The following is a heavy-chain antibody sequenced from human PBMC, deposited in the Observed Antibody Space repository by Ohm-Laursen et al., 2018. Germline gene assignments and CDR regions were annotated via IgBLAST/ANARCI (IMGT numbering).Heavy chain of an antibody. V-gene: IGHV3-20*01. D-gene: IGHD3-16*01. CDR3: ARDPDRGLTDY. J-gene: IGHJ4*02. Sequence: SLRLSCTASGFTFSNFWISWVRQAPGKGLEWVSGINWSSGNIDYADSVKGRFTISRDNAKNSLYLQMNSLRAEDTAVYHCARDPDRGLTDYWGQGTLVTVSS. CDR1: GFTFSNFW. CDR2: INWSSGNI.